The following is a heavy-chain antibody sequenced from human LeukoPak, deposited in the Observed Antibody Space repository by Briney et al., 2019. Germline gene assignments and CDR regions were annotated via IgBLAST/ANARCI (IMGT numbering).Heavy chain of an antibody. CDR2: ISSSSSYI. V-gene: IGHV3-21*01. Sequence: KPGGSLRLSCAASGFTFSSYSMNWVRQAPGKGLEWVSSISSSSSYIYYADSVKGRFTISRDNAKNSLYLQMNSLRAEDTAVYYCARAGRSGVIYYYGMDVWGQGTTVTVSS. CDR3: ARAGRSGVIYYYGMDV. CDR1: GFTFSSYS. D-gene: IGHD2-15*01. J-gene: IGHJ6*02.